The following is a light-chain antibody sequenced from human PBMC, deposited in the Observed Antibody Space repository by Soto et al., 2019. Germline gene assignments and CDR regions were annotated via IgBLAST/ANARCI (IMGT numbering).Light chain of an antibody. CDR2: GNS. J-gene: IGLJ2*01. CDR1: SSNIGAHYD. Sequence: QSVLTQPPAVSGAPGQRVTISCVGSSSNIGAHYDVHWYQQLPGTAPKLLIYGNSNRPSGVPDRFSGSKSGTSASLAISGLPDEDDADYCWQSYDSILGGVVFGGGTQLTVL. V-gene: IGLV1-40*01. CDR3: QSYDSILGGVV.